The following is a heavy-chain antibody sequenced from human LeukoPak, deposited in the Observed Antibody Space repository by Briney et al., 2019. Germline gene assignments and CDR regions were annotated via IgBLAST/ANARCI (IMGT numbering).Heavy chain of an antibody. V-gene: IGHV4-38-2*01. CDR1: VYSISSGDY. J-gene: IGHJ4*02. CDR3: ARNRSEPLGNGGSFDS. CDR2: IYHSGST. D-gene: IGHD3-16*01. Sequence: SETLSLTCAVSVYSISSGDYWGWIRLPPGKGLDWIGSIYHSGSTYYNPSLKSRVTISVDTYKRQFSLTLSSVTAADTAVYYCARNRSEPLGNGGSFDSWGQGTLVTVSS.